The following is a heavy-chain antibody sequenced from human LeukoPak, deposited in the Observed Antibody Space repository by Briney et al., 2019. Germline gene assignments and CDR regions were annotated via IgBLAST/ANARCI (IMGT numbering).Heavy chain of an antibody. J-gene: IGHJ4*02. V-gene: IGHV4-4*02. CDR3: ARAPDGSGSPDY. D-gene: IGHD3-10*01. CDR1: GGSISTTNW. CDR2: VHLSGRT. Sequence: PSETLSLTCGVSGGSISTTNWWTWVRQPPGEGLEWIGEVHLSGRTHYNPSLESRVTMSVDMSKNQFSLKLSSLTAADTAVYYCARAPDGSGSPDYWGQGTLVTVSS.